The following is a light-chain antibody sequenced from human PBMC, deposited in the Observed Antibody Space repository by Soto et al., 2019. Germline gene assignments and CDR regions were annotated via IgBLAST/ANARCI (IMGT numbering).Light chain of an antibody. J-gene: IGKJ4*01. CDR3: QQYNSYPLT. CDR1: HSISSW. V-gene: IGKV1-5*03. Sequence: DIQMTQSPSTLSASVGDRVTITCRASHSISSWLAWYQQKPGKAPKLLIYKASSLESGAPSRFSGSGSGTEFTLTISSLQPDDFATYYCQQYNSYPLTFGGGTKVEIK. CDR2: KAS.